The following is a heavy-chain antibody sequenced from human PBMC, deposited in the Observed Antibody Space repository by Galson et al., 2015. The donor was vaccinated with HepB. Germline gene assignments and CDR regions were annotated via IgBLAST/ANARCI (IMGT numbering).Heavy chain of an antibody. J-gene: IGHJ4*02. CDR2: ISGSGGST. D-gene: IGHD3-10*01. V-gene: IGHV3-23*01. Sequence: SLRLSCAASGFTFSSYAMSWVRQAPGKGLEWVSAISGSGGSTYYADSVKGRFSISRDNSKNTLYLQMNSLRAEDTAVYYCAKGSIGWFGELLPRFDYWGQGTLVTVSS. CDR1: GFTFSSYA. CDR3: AKGSIGWFGELLPRFDY.